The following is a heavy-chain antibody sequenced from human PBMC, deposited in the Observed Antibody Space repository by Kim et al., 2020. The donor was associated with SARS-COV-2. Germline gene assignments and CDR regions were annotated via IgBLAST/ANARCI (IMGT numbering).Heavy chain of an antibody. J-gene: IGHJ4*02. CDR2: YDSGST. Sequence: YDSGSTYYNPSLKSRVTISVDTSKNQFALKLSSVTAADTAVYYCARDPNYWGQGTLVTVSS. CDR3: ARDPNY. V-gene: IGHV4-31*02.